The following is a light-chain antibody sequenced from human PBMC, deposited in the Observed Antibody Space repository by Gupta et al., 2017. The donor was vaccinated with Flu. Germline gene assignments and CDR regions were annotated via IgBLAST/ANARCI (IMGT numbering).Light chain of an antibody. CDR3: NSRDSTDNHQAV. J-gene: IGLJ2*01. CDR2: AKT. CDR1: KLRNTY. V-gene: IGLV3-19*01. Sequence: SSELTQDSAVSVAWGQTVRITCQGEKLRNTYASWYQQKPGQAPVLVIYAKTIQPSGIPDRFSGSSSGNTASLTITGAQAEDEADYYCNSRDSTDNHQAVFGGGTKLTVL.